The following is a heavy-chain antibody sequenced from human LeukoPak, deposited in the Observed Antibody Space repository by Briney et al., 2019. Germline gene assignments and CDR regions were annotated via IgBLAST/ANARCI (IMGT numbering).Heavy chain of an antibody. D-gene: IGHD5-12*01. J-gene: IGHJ4*02. CDR2: IYYSGST. V-gene: IGHV4-59*08. Sequence: SETLSLTCTVSGGSISSYYWSWIRQPPGKGLEWIGYIYYSGSTNYNPSLKSRVTISVDTSKNQFSLKLSSVTAADTAVYYCARQGGYRGYDIDYWGQGTLVTVSS. CDR3: ARQGGYRGYDIDY. CDR1: GGSISSYY.